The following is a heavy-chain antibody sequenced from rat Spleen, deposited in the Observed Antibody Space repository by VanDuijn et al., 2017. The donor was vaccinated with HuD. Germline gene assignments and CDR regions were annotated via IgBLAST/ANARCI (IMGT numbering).Heavy chain of an antibody. CDR2: ITYDGNST. CDR3: ARHGRGKTTYYYVMDA. D-gene: IGHD4-5*01. CDR1: GLNFSKYG. Sequence: EVQLVESGGGLVQPGRSLKLSCAASGLNFSKYGMAWVCQAPMKGLEWVATITYDGNSTFYRDSVRARFTISRDNAKSTLYLQVDSLKSEDTATYYCARHGRGKTTYYYVMDAWGQGASVTVSS. J-gene: IGHJ4*01. V-gene: IGHV5-29*01.